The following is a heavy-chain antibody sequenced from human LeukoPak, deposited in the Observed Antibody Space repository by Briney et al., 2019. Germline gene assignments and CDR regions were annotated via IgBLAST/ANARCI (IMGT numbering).Heavy chain of an antibody. D-gene: IGHD2-21*02. CDR3: TIGPFCGVDCYAADY. Sequence: SVKVSCKASGGMFSTYAISWVRQAPGQGPEWMGGIIPISTTANYAQKFQGRVTITSDEFTRTAYMEVYSLKCEDTAVYYCTIGPFCGVDCYAADYWGQGTLVTVSS. J-gene: IGHJ4*02. CDR1: GGMFSTYA. V-gene: IGHV1-69*01. CDR2: IIPISTTA.